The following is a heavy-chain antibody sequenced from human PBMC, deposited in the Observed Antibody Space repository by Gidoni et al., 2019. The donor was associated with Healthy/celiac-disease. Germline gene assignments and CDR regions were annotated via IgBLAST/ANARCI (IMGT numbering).Heavy chain of an antibody. CDR3: ARDRYYDSSLDY. D-gene: IGHD3-22*01. Sequence: QVQLGASGGGVVQHGRSLRLYCAASGFPFSSYGIHWVRQAPGKGLEWVAVIWYEGRNKYYADSVKGRFTISRDNSKNTLYLQMNSLRAEDTAVYYCARDRYYDSSLDYWGQGTLVTVSS. J-gene: IGHJ4*02. CDR1: GFPFSSYG. CDR2: IWYEGRNK. V-gene: IGHV3-33*01.